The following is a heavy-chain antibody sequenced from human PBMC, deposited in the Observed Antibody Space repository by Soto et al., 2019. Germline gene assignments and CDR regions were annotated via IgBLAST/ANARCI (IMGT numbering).Heavy chain of an antibody. V-gene: IGHV1-3*01. CDR1: GYSFTSYA. J-gene: IGHJ6*02. Sequence: ASVKVSCKASGYSFTSYAIYWVRQAPGQRLEWMGWINAGNGNTKYSQKFQGRVTITSDTSASTAYMGLSSLRSEDTAVYFCARGVENIVVVLDVFGYYGMDVWGQGXTVTVS. D-gene: IGHD2-2*01. CDR2: INAGNGNT. CDR3: ARGVENIVVVLDVFGYYGMDV.